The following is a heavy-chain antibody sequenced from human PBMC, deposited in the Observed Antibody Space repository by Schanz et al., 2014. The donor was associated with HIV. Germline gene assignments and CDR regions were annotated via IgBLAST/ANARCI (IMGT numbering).Heavy chain of an antibody. CDR3: AKSPIFGDVIFYGMDV. V-gene: IGHV1-69*01. CDR2: LIPSFRLR. Sequence: QVQLVQSGAEVKKPGSSVKVSCKASGGTFSSFAISWVRQAPGQGLEWIGGLIPSFRLRTYAQKLQGRVTIDADESASTAYMELNSLRSDDTAVYYCAKSPIFGDVIFYGMDVWGQGTTVTVS. J-gene: IGHJ6*02. D-gene: IGHD3-3*02. CDR1: GGTFSSFA.